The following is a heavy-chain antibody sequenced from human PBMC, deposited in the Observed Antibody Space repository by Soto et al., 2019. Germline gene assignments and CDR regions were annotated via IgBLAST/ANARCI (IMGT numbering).Heavy chain of an antibody. CDR2: IYYSGST. D-gene: IGHD5-18*01. V-gene: IGHV4-59*01. J-gene: IGHJ5*02. CDR1: GGSISSYY. CDR3: ARTTAMPNNWFDP. Sequence: PSETLSLTCTVSGGSISSYYWSWIRQPPGKGLEWIGYIYYSGSTNYNPSLKSRVTISVDTSKNQFSLKLSSVTAADTAVYYCARTTAMPNNWFDPWGQGXLVTVYS.